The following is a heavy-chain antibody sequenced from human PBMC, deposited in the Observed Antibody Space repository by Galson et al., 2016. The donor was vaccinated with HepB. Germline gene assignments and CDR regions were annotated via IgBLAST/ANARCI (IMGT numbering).Heavy chain of an antibody. CDR3: AHCAGANYHASEALVFFNI. J-gene: IGHJ3*02. CDR1: GFSLSTSGVG. Sequence: PALVKPTQTLTLTCTFSGFSLSTSGVGVGWIRQPPGKALEWLALIYWNDDKRYSPSLKSRLTITKDTSKNQVVLTMTNMDPVDTATYFCAHCAGANYHASEALVFFNIWGQGTMVTVSS. CDR2: IYWNDDK. V-gene: IGHV2-5*01. D-gene: IGHD3-10*01.